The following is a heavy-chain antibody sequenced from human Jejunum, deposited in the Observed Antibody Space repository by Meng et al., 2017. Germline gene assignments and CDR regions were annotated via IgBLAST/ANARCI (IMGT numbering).Heavy chain of an antibody. CDR1: GGSISSNDYY. V-gene: IGHV4-30-4*01. J-gene: IGHJ5*02. CDR2: IYYSGST. CDR3: ARGHQVDP. D-gene: IGHD2-2*01. Sequence: QVQLQESGPGLVKPSQTRSLTCTVSGGSISSNDYYWSWIRQPPGKGLEWIGYIYYSGSTYYSPSLKSRVTISVDTSANQFSLKLSSVTAADTAVYYCARGHQVDPWDPGTLVTVSS.